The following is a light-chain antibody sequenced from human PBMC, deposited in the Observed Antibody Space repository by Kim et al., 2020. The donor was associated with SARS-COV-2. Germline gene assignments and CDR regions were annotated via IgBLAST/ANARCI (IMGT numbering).Light chain of an antibody. J-gene: IGLJ2*01. CDR2: DVS. CDR3: SSYTSSHTVV. V-gene: IGLV2-14*03. CDR1: SSDVGGYNY. Sequence: GQSITISCTGTSSDVGGYNYVSWYQHHPGKAPKLMIYDVSSRPSGVSNRFSGSKSVNTASLTISGLQAEDEADYYCSSYTSSHTVVFGGGTQLTVL.